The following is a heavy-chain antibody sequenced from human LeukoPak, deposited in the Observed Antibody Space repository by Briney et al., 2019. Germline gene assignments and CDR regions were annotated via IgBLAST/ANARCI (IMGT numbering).Heavy chain of an antibody. D-gene: IGHD2-21*01. V-gene: IGHV3-21*06. CDR3: VRDAYGAHFDY. CDR2: LTRGDDNDI. Sequence: AGGSLRLSCIASGFTLSAYIMNWVRQAPGKGLEWVSTLTRGDDNDIHYADSVTGRFTISRDNSKNSLYLQMNSLRADDTAVYYCVRDAYGAHFDYWGQGTLVTVSS. J-gene: IGHJ4*02. CDR1: GFTLSAYI.